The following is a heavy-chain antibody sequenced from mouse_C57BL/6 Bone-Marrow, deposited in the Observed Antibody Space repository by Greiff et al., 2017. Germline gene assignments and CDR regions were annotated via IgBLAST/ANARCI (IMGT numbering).Heavy chain of an antibody. V-gene: IGHV1-64*01. CDR3: ARWGNPFAC. CDR1: GYTFTSYW. J-gene: IGHJ3*01. CDR2: IHPNSGST. Sequence: QVQLQQPGAELVKPGASVTLSCKASGYTFTSYWMHWVKQTPGQGLEWIGMIHPNSGSTNYNEKFKSKATLTVDKSSSTAYMQLSRLTSEDSAVYYCARWGNPFACWAQGTLVTVSA.